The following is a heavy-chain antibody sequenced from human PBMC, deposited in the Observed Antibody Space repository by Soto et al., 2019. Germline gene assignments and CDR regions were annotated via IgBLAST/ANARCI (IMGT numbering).Heavy chain of an antibody. V-gene: IGHV3-7*01. J-gene: IGHJ4*02. D-gene: IGHD2-2*01. CDR1: GFTFNTYW. CDR3: ATAISSPFSNFDS. Sequence: EVQLVQSGGDLVQPGGSLRLSCVASGFTFNTYWMTWVRQAPGMGLEWVAGIKEDASEEAYVDSVKGRFSISRDNAKNSLYLQLNSLRAEDTAVYYCATAISSPFSNFDSWGQGSLVTVSS. CDR2: IKEDASEE.